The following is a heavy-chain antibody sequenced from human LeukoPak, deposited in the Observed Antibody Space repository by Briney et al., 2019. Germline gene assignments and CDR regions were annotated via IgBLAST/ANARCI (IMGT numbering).Heavy chain of an antibody. J-gene: IGHJ6*02. CDR1: GGSFSGYY. CDR2: INHSGST. V-gene: IGHV4-34*01. CDR3: ARGVVAGIYHRYYYYGMDV. Sequence: SETLSLTCAVYGGSFSGYYWSWIRQPPGKGLEWIGEINHSGSTNYNPSLKSRVTISVDTSKNQFSLKLSSVTAADTAVYYCARGVVAGIYHRYYYYGMDVWGQGTTVTVSS. D-gene: IGHD6-19*01.